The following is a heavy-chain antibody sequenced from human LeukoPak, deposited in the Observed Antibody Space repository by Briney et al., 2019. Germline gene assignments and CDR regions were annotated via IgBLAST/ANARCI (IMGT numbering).Heavy chain of an antibody. CDR2: ISSSSSTI. CDR3: ARERTGCSGGSCYSGDLDY. D-gene: IGHD2-15*01. Sequence: GGSLRLSCAASGFTFSSYSMNWVRQAPGKGLEWVSYISSSSSTIYYADSVKGRFTISRDNAKNSLYLQMNSLRDEDTAVYYCARERTGCSGGSCYSGDLDYWGQGTLVTASS. J-gene: IGHJ4*02. V-gene: IGHV3-48*02. CDR1: GFTFSSYS.